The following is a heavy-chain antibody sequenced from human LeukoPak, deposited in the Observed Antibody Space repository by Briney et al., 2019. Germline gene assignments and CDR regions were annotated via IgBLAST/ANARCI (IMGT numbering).Heavy chain of an antibody. Sequence: GGSLRLSCAASGFTFSSYSMNWVRQAPGKGLEWVSSISSSSSYIYYADSVKGRFTISRDNAKNSLYLQMNSLRAEDTAVYYCARDPALYYGSGSSTNDAFDIWGQGTMVTVSS. J-gene: IGHJ3*02. D-gene: IGHD3-10*01. V-gene: IGHV3-21*01. CDR1: GFTFSSYS. CDR2: ISSSSSYI. CDR3: ARDPALYYGSGSSTNDAFDI.